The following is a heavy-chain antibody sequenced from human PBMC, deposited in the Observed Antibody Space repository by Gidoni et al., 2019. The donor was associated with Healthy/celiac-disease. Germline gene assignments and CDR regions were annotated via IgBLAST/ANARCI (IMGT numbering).Heavy chain of an antibody. CDR2: IYYSGST. D-gene: IGHD1-26*01. J-gene: IGHJ4*02. V-gene: IGHV4-31*03. CDR3: AREGGSYPFDY. CDR1: GGSISIGGYY. Sequence: QVQLQESGPGLVKPSQTLSLTCTVSGGSISIGGYYWSWIRQHPGQGLEWIGYIYYSGSTYYNPSLKSRVTISVDTSKNQFSLKLSSVTAADTAVYYCAREGGSYPFDYWGQGTLVTVSS.